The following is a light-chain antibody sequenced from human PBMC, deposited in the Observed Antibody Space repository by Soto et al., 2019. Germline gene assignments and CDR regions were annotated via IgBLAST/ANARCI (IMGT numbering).Light chain of an antibody. Sequence: THSPSSLSASVVYRVTITFRSSQSTDTNSLAWYQQKPGQAPRLLIYGASSRATGIPDRFSGSGSGTDFTLTISRLEPEDFAVYYCQQYGTSPLTFGGGTKVDIK. V-gene: IGKV3-20*01. J-gene: IGKJ4*01. CDR3: QQYGTSPLT. CDR1: QSTDTNS. CDR2: GAS.